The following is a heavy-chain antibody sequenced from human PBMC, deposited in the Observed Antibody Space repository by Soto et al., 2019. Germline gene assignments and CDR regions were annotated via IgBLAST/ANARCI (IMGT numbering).Heavy chain of an antibody. V-gene: IGHV3-21*01. CDR1: GFTFSTYT. J-gene: IGHJ4*02. CDR2: ISSSTNSI. CDR3: ARVGGYCSSTTCYYFDY. Sequence: GGSLRLSCAASGFTFSTYTMNWVRQAPGKGLEWVSSISSSTNSIYYADSVKGRFTISRDNAKNSLYLQMNSLRVEDTAVYYCARVGGYCSSTTCYYFDYWGQGTLVTVSS. D-gene: IGHD2-2*01.